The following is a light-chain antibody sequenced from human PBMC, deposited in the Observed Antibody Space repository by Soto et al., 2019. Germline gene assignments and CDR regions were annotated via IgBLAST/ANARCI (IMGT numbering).Light chain of an antibody. CDR3: SSFTTGVNYV. V-gene: IGLV2-14*03. J-gene: IGLJ1*01. Sequence: QSVLTQPASVSGSPGQSITISCTGTSSDVGAYNFVSWYQQHPGKAPKLIIYDVNNRPSEVSNRFSGSKSGNTASLTISGLQAEDEGDYYSSSFTTGVNYVFGIGTKVTVL. CDR1: SSDVGAYNF. CDR2: DVN.